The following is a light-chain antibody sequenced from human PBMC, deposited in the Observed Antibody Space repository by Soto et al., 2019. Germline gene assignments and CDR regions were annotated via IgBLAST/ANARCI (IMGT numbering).Light chain of an antibody. V-gene: IGKV3-20*01. CDR1: QSVSSSR. Sequence: EIVLTQSPGTLSLSPGERATLSCRASQSVSSSRLAWYQQRPDQAPRLLMYDASTRATGIPDRFSGSGSGTGFTLVISRLEPEDFAVYYCQQYGNSPSTFGQGTKVEIK. CDR3: QQYGNSPST. CDR2: DAS. J-gene: IGKJ1*01.